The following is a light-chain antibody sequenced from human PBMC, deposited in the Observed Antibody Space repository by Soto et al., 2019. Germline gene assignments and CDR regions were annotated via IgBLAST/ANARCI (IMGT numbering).Light chain of an antibody. CDR2: SNN. J-gene: IGLJ2*01. Sequence: QSVLTQPPSASGTPGQRVTISCSGSSSNIGSNTVNWYQQLPRTAPKLLIYSNNQRPSGVPDRFSGSKSGTSASLAISGRQSEDEADYYCAAWDDSLTGVVFGGGTKLTVL. CDR3: AAWDDSLTGVV. CDR1: SSNIGSNT. V-gene: IGLV1-44*01.